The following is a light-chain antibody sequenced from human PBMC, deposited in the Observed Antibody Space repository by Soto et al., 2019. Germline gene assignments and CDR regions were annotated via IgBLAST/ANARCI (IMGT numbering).Light chain of an antibody. CDR2: HAS. CDR3: QQYGSSPTT. V-gene: IGKV3-15*01. CDR1: QSVRDK. J-gene: IGKJ5*01. Sequence: EIVMTQSPATLSVSPVERATLFGRVSQSVRDKLAWYQQKPGQAPRILINHASTRGTAIPARFSGSGSGTDFTLTISSLQSEDFEVYDCQQYGSSPTTFGQGTRLEIK.